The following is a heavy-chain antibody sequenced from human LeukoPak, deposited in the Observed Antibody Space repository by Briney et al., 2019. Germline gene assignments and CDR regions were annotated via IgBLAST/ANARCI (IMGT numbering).Heavy chain of an antibody. CDR3: AIVDTALEYGSITFEY. J-gene: IGHJ4*02. CDR1: GFAFSSSA. Sequence: GGSLRLCCAASGFAFSSSAVPWVRQAPGQGLECVAVISHDGSKKYYADFVKGRFTISRDNSKSTLYLHMNSLIPEDTAVYFCAIVDTALEYGSITFEYWGQGTLVTVSS. CDR2: ISHDGSKK. V-gene: IGHV3-30-3*01. D-gene: IGHD5-18*01.